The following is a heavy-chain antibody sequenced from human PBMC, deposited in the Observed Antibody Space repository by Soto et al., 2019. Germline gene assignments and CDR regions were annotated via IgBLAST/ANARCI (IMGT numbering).Heavy chain of an antibody. Sequence: QAHLAQSGAEVKKPGSSVTVSCKASGGTFNSYGISWVRQAPGQGLDWMGVIIPLYGTVNYAQKFQVRVSITADKSTSTAYMDLNSLRSDDTAVYYWARVRVIRGVIPSHFGLWGQGTQVTVSS. D-gene: IGHD3-10*01. J-gene: IGHJ4*02. CDR1: GGTFNSYG. CDR2: IIPLYGTV. V-gene: IGHV1-69*06. CDR3: ARVRVIRGVIPSHFGL.